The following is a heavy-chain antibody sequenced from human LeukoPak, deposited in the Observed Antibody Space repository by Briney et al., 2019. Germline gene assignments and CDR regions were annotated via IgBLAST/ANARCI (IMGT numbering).Heavy chain of an antibody. Sequence: SETLSLTCTVSGGSISSYYWSWIRQPPGKGLEWIGYIYYSGSTNYNPSLKSRVTISVDTSKNQFSLKLSSVTAADTAVYYCARQFGDVFDIWGQGKMVTVFS. CDR2: IYYSGST. V-gene: IGHV4-59*08. CDR1: GGSISSYY. J-gene: IGHJ3*02. D-gene: IGHD3-16*01. CDR3: ARQFGDVFDI.